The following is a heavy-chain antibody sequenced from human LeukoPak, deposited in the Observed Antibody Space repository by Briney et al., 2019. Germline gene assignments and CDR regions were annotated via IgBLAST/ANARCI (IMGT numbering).Heavy chain of an antibody. Sequence: GGSLRLSCAASGVTLSDHHVDWVRQAPGKGLEWVGRIRDKARSYRTEYAASVDGRFTISRDDSKNAVYLQMNSLKTEDTAVYYCARDGGEGDNSAFDIWGQGTVVTVSS. CDR3: ARDGGEGDNSAFDI. CDR1: GVTLSDHH. V-gene: IGHV3-72*01. J-gene: IGHJ3*02. D-gene: IGHD3-16*01. CDR2: IRDKARSYRT.